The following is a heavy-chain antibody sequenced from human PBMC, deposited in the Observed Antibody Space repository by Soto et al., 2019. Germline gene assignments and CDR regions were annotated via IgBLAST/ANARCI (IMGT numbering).Heavy chain of an antibody. J-gene: IGHJ2*01. CDR1: GFTFSNYW. CDR3: ARGIDFYFDL. CDR2: INSDESSR. V-gene: IGHV3-74*01. Sequence: EVQLVESGGDLVQPGGSLSLSCVASGFTFSNYWMHWVRQAPGKGLEWVSRINSDESSRAYADSVKGRFISSRDNEKNSLSLEMNSLRAEDTVVYYCARGIDFYFDLWGRGTLVTVSS.